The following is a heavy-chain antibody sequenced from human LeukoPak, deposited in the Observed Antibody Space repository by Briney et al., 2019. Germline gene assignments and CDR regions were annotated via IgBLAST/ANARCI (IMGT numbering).Heavy chain of an antibody. V-gene: IGHV4-39*07. J-gene: IGHJ4*02. CDR3: ARDYEFGVLQYQLHSSGY. CDR1: GGSISSSSYY. D-gene: IGHD2-2*01. Sequence: SETLSLTCTVSGGSISSSSYYWGWIRQPPGKGLEWIGSIYYSGSTYYNPSLKSRVTISVDTSKNQFSLKLSSVTAADTAVYYCARDYEFGVLQYQLHSSGYRGQGTLVTVSS. CDR2: IYYSGST.